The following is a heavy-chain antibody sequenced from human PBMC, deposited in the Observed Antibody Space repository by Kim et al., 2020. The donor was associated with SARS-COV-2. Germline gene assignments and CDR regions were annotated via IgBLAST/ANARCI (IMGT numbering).Heavy chain of an antibody. CDR3: ARENYYGSGRFDP. J-gene: IGHJ5*02. D-gene: IGHD3-10*01. CDR1: GGSISSSY. CDR2: IYYSGST. V-gene: IGHV4-59*01. Sequence: SETLSLTCTVSGGSISSSYCSWIRQPPGKPLEWIGHIYYSGSTNYNPSLKSRVTISLEKSKNQFSLNLSSVTAADTAVYYCARENYYGSGRFDPWGQGTLVTVSS.